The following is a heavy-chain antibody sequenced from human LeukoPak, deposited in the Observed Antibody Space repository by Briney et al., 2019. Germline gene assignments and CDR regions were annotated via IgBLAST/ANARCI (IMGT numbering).Heavy chain of an antibody. CDR2: INPNSGDS. Sequence: ASVKVSCKASGYKFAGYYMHWVRQAPGQGLEWMGWINPNSGDSHHAQKFQGRVTMTRDTSISTAYMELSRLRSDDTAVYYCAREIGGILVFDYWGQGTLVTVSS. J-gene: IGHJ4*02. CDR1: GYKFAGYY. CDR3: AREIGGILVFDY. D-gene: IGHD5-18*01. V-gene: IGHV1-2*02.